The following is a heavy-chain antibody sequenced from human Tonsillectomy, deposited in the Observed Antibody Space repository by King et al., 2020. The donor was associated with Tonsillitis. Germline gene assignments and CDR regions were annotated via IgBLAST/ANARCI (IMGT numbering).Heavy chain of an antibody. J-gene: IGHJ5*02. CDR1: GFTFSSYG. V-gene: IGHV3-33*08. Sequence: QLVQSGGGVVQPGRSLTLSCAASGFTFSSYGMHWVRQAPGKGLEWVAVMGYDGSNKYCADSVKGRFTISRDNSKNTLYLQMNSLRVEDTAVYYCARELRFLESWFDPWGQGTLVTVSS. D-gene: IGHD3-3*01. CDR3: ARELRFLESWFDP. CDR2: MGYDGSNK.